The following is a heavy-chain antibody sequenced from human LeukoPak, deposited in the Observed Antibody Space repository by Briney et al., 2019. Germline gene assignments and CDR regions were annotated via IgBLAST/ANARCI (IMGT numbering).Heavy chain of an antibody. Sequence: GGSLTLSCAASGFTFSTKYMNWVRQAPGKGLEWVSILYSGSDTYYADSVKGRFTISRDSSKNMLFLHMNSLRAEDTAVYYCARVGDHFHWYLDLWGRGTLVTVSS. D-gene: IGHD5-24*01. CDR1: GFTFSTKY. V-gene: IGHV3-53*01. CDR3: ARVGDHFHWYLDL. CDR2: LYSGSDT. J-gene: IGHJ2*01.